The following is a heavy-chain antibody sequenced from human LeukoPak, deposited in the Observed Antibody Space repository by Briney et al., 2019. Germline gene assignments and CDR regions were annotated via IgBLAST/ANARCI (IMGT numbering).Heavy chain of an antibody. CDR3: ARDSNNAFDI. J-gene: IGHJ3*02. CDR2: IDPNGTT. Sequence: PSETLSLTCAVYGGAFSGYSWSWIRQPPGKGLEWIGEIDPNGTTNYNPSLKSRVTISVDTSKNQFSLKLSSVTAADTAVYYCARDSNNAFDIWGQGTMVTVSS. D-gene: IGHD6-13*01. CDR1: GGAFSGYS. V-gene: IGHV4-34*01.